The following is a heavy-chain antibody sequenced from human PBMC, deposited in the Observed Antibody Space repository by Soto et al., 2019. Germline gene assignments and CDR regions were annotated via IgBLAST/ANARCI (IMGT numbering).Heavy chain of an antibody. CDR1: GYTFTSYG. Sequence: GASVKVSCKASGYTFTSYGISWVRQAPGQGLEWMGWISAYNGNTNYAQKLQGRVTMTTDTSTSTAYMELRSLRSDDTAVHYCARGSLGYCSSTSCYPGWYYGMDVWGQGTTVTVSS. D-gene: IGHD2-2*01. CDR2: ISAYNGNT. J-gene: IGHJ6*02. CDR3: ARGSLGYCSSTSCYPGWYYGMDV. V-gene: IGHV1-18*04.